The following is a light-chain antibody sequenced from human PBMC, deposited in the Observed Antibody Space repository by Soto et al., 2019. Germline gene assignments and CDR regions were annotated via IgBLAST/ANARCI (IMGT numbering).Light chain of an antibody. CDR2: AVS. CDR1: QTISNNY. V-gene: IGKV3-20*01. CDR3: QQHSNSPLT. Sequence: EIVLTQSPGTLTLSPGESAALSCRASQTISNNYLVWYRQKPCQAPRLLIYAVSSRDAGIPDRLRGSGSGPDFALTIARLEPEDSAVYYCQQHSNSPLTFGQGTRVEI. J-gene: IGKJ1*01.